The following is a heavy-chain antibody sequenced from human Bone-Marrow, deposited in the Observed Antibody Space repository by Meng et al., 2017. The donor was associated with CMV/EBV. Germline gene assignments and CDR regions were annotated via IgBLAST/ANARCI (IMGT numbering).Heavy chain of an antibody. D-gene: IGHD3-3*01. CDR2: IYYSGST. Sequence: SETLSLTCTVSGGSISSYYWSWIRQPPGKGLEWIGYIYYSGSTNYNPPLKSRVTISVDTSKNQFSLKLSSVTAADPAVYYCARGGPDFWSGYPLAGYYYYGMAVWGQGPTVTGYS. J-gene: IGHJ6*01. V-gene: IGHV4-59*01. CDR3: ARGGPDFWSGYPLAGYYYYGMAV. CDR1: GGSISSYY.